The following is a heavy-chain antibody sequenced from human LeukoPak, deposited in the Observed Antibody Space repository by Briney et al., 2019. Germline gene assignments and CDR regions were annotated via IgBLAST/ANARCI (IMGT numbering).Heavy chain of an antibody. CDR1: GGSISSSNW. D-gene: IGHD3-22*01. CDR3: TRHPADSSGSGRVDY. V-gene: IGHV4-4*02. CDR2: IYHSGST. Sequence: PSGTLSLTCAVSGGSISSSNWWSWVRQPPGKGLEWIGEIYHSGSTNYNPSLKSRVTISVDKSKNQFSLKLSSVTAADTAVYYCTRHPADSSGSGRVDYWGQGTLVTVSS. J-gene: IGHJ4*02.